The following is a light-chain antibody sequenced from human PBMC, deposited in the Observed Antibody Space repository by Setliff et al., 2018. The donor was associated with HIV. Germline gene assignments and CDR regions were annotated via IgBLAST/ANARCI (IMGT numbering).Light chain of an antibody. Sequence: QSVLTQPASVSGSPGQSITISCTGTSSNVGGYNYVSWYQQHPGKAPKLRIYDVSNRPSGVSNRFSGSKSGNTASLTISGLQAEDDADYYCSSYTSTSTLFVFGTGTKVTVL. CDR2: DVS. CDR3: SSYTSTSTLFV. V-gene: IGLV2-14*03. J-gene: IGLJ1*01. CDR1: SSNVGGYNY.